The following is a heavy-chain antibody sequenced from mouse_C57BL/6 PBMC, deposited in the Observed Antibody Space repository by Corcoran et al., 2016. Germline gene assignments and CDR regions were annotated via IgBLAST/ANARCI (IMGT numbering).Heavy chain of an antibody. CDR3: ARSLDDYENYAMDY. D-gene: IGHD2-4*01. CDR2: INPNNGGT. CDR1: GYTFTDYY. V-gene: IGHV1-26*01. J-gene: IGHJ4*01. Sequence: EVQLQQSGPELVKPGASVKISCKASGYTFTDYYMNWVKQSHGKSLEWIGDINPNNGGTSYNQKFKGKATLTVDKSSSTAYMELRSLTSEDSAVYYCARSLDDYENYAMDYWGQGTSVTVSS.